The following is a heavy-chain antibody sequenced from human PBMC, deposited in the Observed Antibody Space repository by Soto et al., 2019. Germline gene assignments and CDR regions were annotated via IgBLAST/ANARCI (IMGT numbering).Heavy chain of an antibody. J-gene: IGHJ4*02. Sequence: EVQLVESGGGLVQPGRSLRLSCAASGFTFDDYAMHWVRQAPGKGLEWVSGISWNSGNIGYADSVKGRFTISRDNAKNSLYLQRNSLRAEDTALYYCAKDMGYSSSSGPEYWGQGTLVTVSS. D-gene: IGHD6-6*01. V-gene: IGHV3-9*01. CDR2: ISWNSGNI. CDR3: AKDMGYSSSSGPEY. CDR1: GFTFDDYA.